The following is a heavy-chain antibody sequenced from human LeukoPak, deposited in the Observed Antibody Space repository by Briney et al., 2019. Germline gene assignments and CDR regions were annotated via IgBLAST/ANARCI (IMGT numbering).Heavy chain of an antibody. V-gene: IGHV3-30-3*01. Sequence: PGGSLRLSCAASGFTFSSYAMHWVRQAPGKGLEWVAVISYDGSNKYYAHSVKGRFTISRDNSKNTLYLQMNSLRAEGTAVYYCARDLGYSSFLYYFDYWGQGTLVTVSS. CDR3: ARDLGYSSFLYYFDY. CDR2: ISYDGSNK. J-gene: IGHJ4*02. D-gene: IGHD6-13*01. CDR1: GFTFSSYA.